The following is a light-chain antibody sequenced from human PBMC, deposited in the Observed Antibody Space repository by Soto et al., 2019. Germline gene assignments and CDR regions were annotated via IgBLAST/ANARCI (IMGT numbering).Light chain of an antibody. CDR2: EDN. Sequence: NFMLTQPHSVSESPGKTVTISCTRSSGSIASNYVQWYQQRPGSAPTTVIYEDNQRPSGVPDRFSGSIDGSSNSASLTISGLKTEDEADYYCQSYDTSIRVFGGGTKVTVL. J-gene: IGLJ3*02. CDR1: SGSIASNY. CDR3: QSYDTSIRV. V-gene: IGLV6-57*03.